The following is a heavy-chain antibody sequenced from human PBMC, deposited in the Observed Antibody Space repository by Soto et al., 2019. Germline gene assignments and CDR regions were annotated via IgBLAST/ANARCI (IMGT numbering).Heavy chain of an antibody. CDR1: GGSLSSDNFF. V-gene: IGHV4-31*03. Sequence: QVQLQESGPGLVKPSQTLSVTCTVSGGSLSSDNFFWSWVRQHPETGLEWVGYIYHTGAAYYNPSLKRRLTISLDTSKNRFSLSVISVTAADTAVYYCAREVISPATSDAFDIWGQGTMVTVSS. J-gene: IGHJ3*02. D-gene: IGHD1-26*01. CDR3: AREVISPATSDAFDI. CDR2: IYHTGAA.